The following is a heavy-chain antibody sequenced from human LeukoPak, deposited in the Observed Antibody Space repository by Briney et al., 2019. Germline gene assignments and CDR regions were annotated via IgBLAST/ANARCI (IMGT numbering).Heavy chain of an antibody. Sequence: ASVKVSCKASGYTFTSYDINWVRQATGQGLEWMGWMNPNSGNTGYAQKFQGRVTMTRNTSISTAYMELSSLRSEDTAVYYCARGGAAAGPSEYYGMDVGGKGTTVTVS. CDR1: GYTFTSYD. CDR3: ARGGAAAGPSEYYGMDV. D-gene: IGHD6-13*01. J-gene: IGHJ6*04. V-gene: IGHV1-8*01. CDR2: MNPNSGNT.